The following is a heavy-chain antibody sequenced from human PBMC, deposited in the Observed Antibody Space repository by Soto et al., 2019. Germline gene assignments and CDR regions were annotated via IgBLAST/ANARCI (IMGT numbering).Heavy chain of an antibody. CDR3: ARDRRAPAAPFDY. J-gene: IGHJ4*02. D-gene: IGHD2-2*01. V-gene: IGHV4-30-4*01. Sequence: SETLSLTCTVSGGSISSGDYYWSWIRQPPGKGLEWIGYIYYSGSTYYNPSLKSRVTISVDTSKNQFSLKLSSVTAADTAVYYCARDRRAPAAPFDYWGQGTLVTVSS. CDR1: GGSISSGDYY. CDR2: IYYSGST.